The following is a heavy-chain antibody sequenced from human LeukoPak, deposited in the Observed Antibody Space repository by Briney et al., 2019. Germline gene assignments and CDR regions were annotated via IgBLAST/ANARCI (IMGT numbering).Heavy chain of an antibody. CDR2: TYYRSKWYH. Sequence: SQTLSLTCATSGDSVSSNNAAWVWIRQSPSRGLEWLGRTYYRSKWYHDYAVSVKSRISFNPDTSKNQFFLQLNSVTPEDTAVYYCARDVNGAFTRSWFDPWGQGTRVTVSS. CDR3: ARDVNGAFTRSWFDP. V-gene: IGHV6-1*01. CDR1: GDSVSSNNAA. J-gene: IGHJ5*02. D-gene: IGHD4-17*01.